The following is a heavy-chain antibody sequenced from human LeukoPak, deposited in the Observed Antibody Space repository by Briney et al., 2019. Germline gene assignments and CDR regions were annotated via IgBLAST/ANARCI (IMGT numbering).Heavy chain of an antibody. D-gene: IGHD6-19*01. CDR1: GFTFSSYA. J-gene: IGHJ4*02. Sequence: GGSLRLSCAASGFTFSSYAMSWVRQAPGKGLEWVANIKQDGSEKYYVDSVKGRFTISRDNAKNSLYLQMNSLRDEDTAVYYCSTSSGSLWGQGTLVTVSS. CDR2: IKQDGSEK. CDR3: STSSGSL. V-gene: IGHV3-7*01.